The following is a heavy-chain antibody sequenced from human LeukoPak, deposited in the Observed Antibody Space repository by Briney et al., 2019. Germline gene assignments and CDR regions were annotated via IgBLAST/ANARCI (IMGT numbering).Heavy chain of an antibody. CDR3: AKECCSGGTCYGYFQN. V-gene: IGHV3-30*02. J-gene: IGHJ1*01. CDR2: IRYDGSNK. Sequence: GGSLRLSCAASGFTFSSFGMHWVRQAPGKGLKWVAFIRYDGSNKYYTDSVKGRFTVSRDNSKNTLYLQMNSLRAEDTAVYYCAKECCSGGTCYGYFQNWGQGTLVTVSS. CDR1: GFTFSSFG. D-gene: IGHD2-15*01.